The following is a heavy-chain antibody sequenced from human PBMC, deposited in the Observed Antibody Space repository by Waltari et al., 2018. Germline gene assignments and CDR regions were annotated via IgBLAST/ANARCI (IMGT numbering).Heavy chain of an antibody. CDR2: INSDGSGT. CDR3: AREPSPDSSGYFYYYMDV. V-gene: IGHV3-74*01. J-gene: IGHJ6*03. D-gene: IGHD3-22*01. CDR1: GFTFIRYW. Sequence: EVQLVESGGGLVQPGGSLRLSCAASGFTFIRYWMHWVRQAPGKGLVGVSRINSDGSGTIYADSVKGRFTISRDNAKNTLYLQLNSLRVEDTAVYYCAREPSPDSSGYFYYYMDVWGKGTTVTVSS.